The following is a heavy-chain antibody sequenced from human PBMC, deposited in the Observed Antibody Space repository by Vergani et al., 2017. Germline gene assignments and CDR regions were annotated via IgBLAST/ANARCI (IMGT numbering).Heavy chain of an antibody. CDR1: GDSISSNNC. V-gene: IGHV4-4*03. CDR3: ATIGYRRWGYYFDY. J-gene: IGHJ4*02. CDR2: IWHTEDT. Sequence: QVQLQESGPGLVKPPGTLSLTCAVSGDSISSNNCWTWVRQPPGKGLEWIGEIWHTEDTKYSPALKSRVTVSVDESRNLFSLRLNCVTAADPAVYYCATIGYRRWGYYFDYWGQGILVTVSS. D-gene: IGHD2-2*02.